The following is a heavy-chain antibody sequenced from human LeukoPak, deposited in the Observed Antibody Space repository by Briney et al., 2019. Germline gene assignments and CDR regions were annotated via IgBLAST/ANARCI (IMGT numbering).Heavy chain of an antibody. CDR3: ARVGTYYDILTGYYKYYFDY. J-gene: IGHJ4*02. CDR1: GGSISSYY. CDR2: MYTSGST. Sequence: PSETLSLTCTVSGGSISSYYWSWIRKPARQGLELIWRMYTSGSTNYNPSLKSRVTMSVDTSKNQFSLKLSSVTAADTAVYYCARVGTYYDILTGYYKYYFDYWGQGTLVTVSS. D-gene: IGHD3-9*01. V-gene: IGHV4-4*07.